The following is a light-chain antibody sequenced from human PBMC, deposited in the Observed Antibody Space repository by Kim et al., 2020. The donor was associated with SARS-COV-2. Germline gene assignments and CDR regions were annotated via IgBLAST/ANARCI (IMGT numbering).Light chain of an antibody. Sequence: LSPGERATLSCRASQSLNIDLAWYQQRLGQAPRLLIYGASSRASGIPDRFSGSGSGTDFSLTISRLEPEDFAVYFCQHYVTSPTTFGQGTKVDIK. CDR1: QSLNID. V-gene: IGKV3-20*01. CDR3: QHYVTSPTT. J-gene: IGKJ1*01. CDR2: GAS.